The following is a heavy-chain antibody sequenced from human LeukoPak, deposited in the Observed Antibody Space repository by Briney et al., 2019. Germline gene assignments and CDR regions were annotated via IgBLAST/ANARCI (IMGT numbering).Heavy chain of an antibody. V-gene: IGHV4-34*01. CDR1: GGSFTAYY. CDR2: IDHSGRT. Sequence: SETLSLTCGVYGGSFTAYYWSWVRQSPGKGLEWIGEIDHSGRTNYNPSLKSRVSMSVDTSTNQFSLRLRSVTAADTAVYYCAREGRSRTNTGGDLDYWGQGTLVTVSS. D-gene: IGHD3-16*01. J-gene: IGHJ4*02. CDR3: AREGRSRTNTGGDLDY.